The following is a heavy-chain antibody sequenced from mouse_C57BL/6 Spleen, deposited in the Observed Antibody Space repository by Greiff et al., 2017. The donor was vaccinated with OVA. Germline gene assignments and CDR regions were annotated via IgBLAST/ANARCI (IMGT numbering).Heavy chain of an antibody. D-gene: IGHD1-3*01. V-gene: IGHV1-15*01. CDR2: IDPETGGT. J-gene: IGHJ4*01. CDR3: TREWFYYYAMDY. Sequence: VQLKESGAELVRPGASVTLSCKASGYTFTDYEMHWVKQTPVHGLEWIGAIDPETGGTAYNQKFKGKAILTADKSSSTAYMELRSLTSEDSAVYYCTREWFYYYAMDYWGQGTSVTVSS. CDR1: GYTFTDYE.